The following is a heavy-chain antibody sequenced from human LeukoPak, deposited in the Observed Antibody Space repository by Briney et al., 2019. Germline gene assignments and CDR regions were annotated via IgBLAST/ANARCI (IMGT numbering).Heavy chain of an antibody. CDR2: INPSGGST. CDR1: GGTFSSYA. J-gene: IGHJ4*02. CDR3: ARGPGYVWGSYRYTLNYFDY. V-gene: IGHV1-46*01. D-gene: IGHD3-16*02. Sequence: ASVKVSCKASGGTFSSYAISWVRQAPGQGLEWMGIINPSGGSTSYAQKFQGRVTMTRDMSTSTVYMELSSLRSEDTAVYYCARGPGYVWGSYRYTLNYFDYWGQGTLVTVSS.